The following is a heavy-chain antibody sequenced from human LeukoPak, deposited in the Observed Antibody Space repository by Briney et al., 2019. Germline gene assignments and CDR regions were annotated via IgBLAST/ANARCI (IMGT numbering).Heavy chain of an antibody. V-gene: IGHV3-23*01. D-gene: IGHD6-19*01. CDR3: AKGGGWSVYYGMDV. Sequence: GGSLRLSCAGSAFTFSSCGMSWVRRAPGKGLEWFSGTSGSGDSTYHADSVKGRFTISRDNSKNTLYLQMNSLRAEDTAVYYCAKGGGWSVYYGMDVWGQGTTVTVSS. CDR2: TSGSGDST. J-gene: IGHJ6*02. CDR1: AFTFSSCG.